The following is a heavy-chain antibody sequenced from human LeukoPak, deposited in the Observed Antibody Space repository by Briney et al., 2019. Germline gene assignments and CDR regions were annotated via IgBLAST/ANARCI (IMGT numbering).Heavy chain of an antibody. Sequence: GGSLRLSCAASGFTFSSYWMHWVRQAPGKGLVWVSRINTGGSTTDYADSVKGRFTISRDNAKNTLYLQMNSLRAEDTAVYYCSRDLRGRDDYWGQEFWSLSPQ. V-gene: IGHV3-74*01. J-gene: IGHJ4*01. D-gene: IGHD5-24*01. CDR2: INTGGSTT. CDR1: GFTFSSYW. CDR3: SRDLRGRDDY.